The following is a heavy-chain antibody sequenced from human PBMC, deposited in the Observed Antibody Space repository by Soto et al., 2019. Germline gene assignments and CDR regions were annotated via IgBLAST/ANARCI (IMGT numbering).Heavy chain of an antibody. J-gene: IGHJ6*02. CDR1: GGSISSGNYF. V-gene: IGHV4-31*03. CDR2: IYYSGST. D-gene: IGHD3-10*01. Sequence: NPSETLSLTCTVSGGSISSGNYFWSWIRQHPGKGLEWIGYIYYSGSTYYNPSLKSRVTISVDTSKNQFSLKLRSVTAADTAVYYCARDLWGNYYGSGSYYYYYGMDVWGQGTTVTVSS. CDR3: ARDLWGNYYGSGSYYYYYGMDV.